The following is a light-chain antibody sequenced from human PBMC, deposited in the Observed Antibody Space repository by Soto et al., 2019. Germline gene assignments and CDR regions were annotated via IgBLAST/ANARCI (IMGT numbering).Light chain of an antibody. CDR3: QQYGSSGT. V-gene: IGKV1-5*01. J-gene: IGKJ1*01. CDR1: QSISSW. CDR2: DAS. Sequence: DIRMTQSPSTLSATVGDRVTITCRASQSISSWLAWYQQKPGKAPKLLIYDASSLESGVPSRFSGSGSGTDFTLTISRLEPEDFAVYYCQQYGSSGTFGQGTKVDI.